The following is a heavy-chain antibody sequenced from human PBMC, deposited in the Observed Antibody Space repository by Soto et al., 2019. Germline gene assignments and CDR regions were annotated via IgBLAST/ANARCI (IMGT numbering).Heavy chain of an antibody. V-gene: IGHV4-4*02. CDR2: ISHSGTS. J-gene: IGHJ3*01. Sequence: QVQLQESGPGLVKPSGTLSLTCAVSGGSISSSHWWTWVRQSPGKGLEYIGEISHSGTSNSNPSLKRQVPLSVDKSTNHFSLTVTSVTATDTAVYYCARVVLTITRGAFDAWGQGTLVIVSS. CDR3: ARVVLTITRGAFDA. CDR1: GGSISSSHW. D-gene: IGHD3-9*01.